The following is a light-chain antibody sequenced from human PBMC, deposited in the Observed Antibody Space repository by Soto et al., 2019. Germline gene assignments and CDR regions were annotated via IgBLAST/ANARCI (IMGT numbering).Light chain of an antibody. CDR3: QQYETFSGT. CDR1: QTISSW. V-gene: IGKV1-5*01. CDR2: DAS. Sequence: DIQMTQSPSTLSGSVGDRVTITCLASQTISSWLAWYQQKPGEAPKLLIYDASALPRGVPSRFSGSGSGTKFTLTIASLQPDDFATYYCQQYETFSGTFGPGTKVDI. J-gene: IGKJ1*01.